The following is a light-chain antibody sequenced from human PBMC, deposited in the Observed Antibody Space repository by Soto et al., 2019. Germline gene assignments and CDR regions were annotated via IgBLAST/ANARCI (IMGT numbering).Light chain of an antibody. V-gene: IGKV3-15*01. CDR3: QQYNNWIT. J-gene: IGKJ5*01. CDR2: AAS. CDR1: QSISIN. Sequence: EILVTQSPAALSVSPGERPILSCRASQSISINLAWYQQKPGQAPRLLIYAASNRATGVPARFSGGWSGTESTLTISSLKSEDFAVYYCQQYNNWITFGQGTRLEIK.